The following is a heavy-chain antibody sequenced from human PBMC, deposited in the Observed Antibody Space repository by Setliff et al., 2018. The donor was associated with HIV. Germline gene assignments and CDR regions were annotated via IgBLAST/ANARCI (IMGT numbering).Heavy chain of an antibody. J-gene: IGHJ3*02. CDR2: IKQDGSEK. CDR3: RGSGNSYAFDM. V-gene: IGHV3-7*03. D-gene: IGHD3-10*01. Sequence: GGSLRLSCAASGFSFSSYWMSWVRQAPGKGLEWVANIKQDGSEKYYVESVKGRFTISRDNAENSLYLQMNNLRAEDTAVYYCRGSGNSYAFDMWGQGTMVTVSS. CDR1: GFSFSSYW.